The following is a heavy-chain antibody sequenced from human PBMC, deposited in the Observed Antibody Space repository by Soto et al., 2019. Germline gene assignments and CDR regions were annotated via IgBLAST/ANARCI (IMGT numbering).Heavy chain of an antibody. V-gene: IGHV4-4*07. J-gene: IGHJ5*02. CDR2: IYSSGST. CDR1: GGDISTYD. Sequence: PLDTLSLTCPRSGGDISTYDWTWIRQTAGKGLEWIGRIYSSGSTKYNPALQSRVTMSLDTSNNQFSLRLTSVTAADTAVYYCARGQRFSDWFDPWGQGTLVTVSS. D-gene: IGHD3-3*01. CDR3: ARGQRFSDWFDP.